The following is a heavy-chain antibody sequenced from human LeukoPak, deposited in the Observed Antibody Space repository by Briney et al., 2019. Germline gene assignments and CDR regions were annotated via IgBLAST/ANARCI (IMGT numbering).Heavy chain of an antibody. V-gene: IGHV3-74*01. Sequence: PGGPLRLSCAASGFAFSNYWLHWVRQAPGKGLEWVARINTHGSSTNYADSVKGRFTISRDNAKNTLYLQMTSLSAEDTAVCYALAGYYYYYMDVWGKGTTVTVSS. J-gene: IGHJ6*03. CDR1: GFAFSNYW. CDR3: LAGYYYYYMDV. D-gene: IGHD3-16*01. CDR2: INTHGSST.